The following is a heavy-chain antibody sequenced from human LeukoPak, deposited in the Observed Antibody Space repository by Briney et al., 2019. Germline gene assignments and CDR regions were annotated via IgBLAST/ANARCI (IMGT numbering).Heavy chain of an antibody. Sequence: SETLSLTCTVSGGSISSYYWSWNRQPPGKGLEWIGYIYYSGSTNYNPSLKSRVTISVDTSKNQFSLKLRSVTAADTAVYYCARGQGIAAAGGFDPWGQGTLVTVSS. J-gene: IGHJ5*02. CDR2: IYYSGST. CDR3: ARGQGIAAAGGFDP. V-gene: IGHV4-59*13. CDR1: GGSISSYY. D-gene: IGHD6-13*01.